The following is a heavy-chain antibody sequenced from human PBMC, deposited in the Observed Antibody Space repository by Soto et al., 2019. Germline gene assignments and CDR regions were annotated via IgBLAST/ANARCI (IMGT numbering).Heavy chain of an antibody. V-gene: IGHV4-34*01. CDR3: ARAGRQQWLVQNCFDY. D-gene: IGHD6-19*01. J-gene: IGHJ4*02. Sequence: SETLSLTCAVYGGSFSGYYWSWIRQPPGKGLEWIGEINHSGSTNYNPSLRSRVTISVDTSKNQFSLKLSSVTAADTAVYYCARAGRQQWLVQNCFDYWGQGTLVTVSS. CDR1: GGSFSGYY. CDR2: INHSGST.